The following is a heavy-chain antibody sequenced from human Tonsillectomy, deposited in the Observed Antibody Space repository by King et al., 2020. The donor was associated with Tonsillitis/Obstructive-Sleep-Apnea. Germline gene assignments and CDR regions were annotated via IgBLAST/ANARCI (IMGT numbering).Heavy chain of an antibody. V-gene: IGHV3-30*04. CDR3: ASDSVAGRYYYYGMDV. Sequence: VQLVESGGGVVQPGRSLRLSCAASGFTFSSYAMHWVRQAPGKGLEWVAVISYDGSNKYYADSVKGRFTISRDNSKNTLYLQMNSLRAEDTAVYYCASDSVAGRYYYYGMDVWGQGTTVTVSS. CDR2: ISYDGSNK. CDR1: GFTFSSYA. J-gene: IGHJ6*02. D-gene: IGHD5-12*01.